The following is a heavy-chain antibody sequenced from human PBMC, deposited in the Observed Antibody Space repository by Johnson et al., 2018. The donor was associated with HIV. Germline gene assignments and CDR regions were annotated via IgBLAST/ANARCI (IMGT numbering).Heavy chain of an antibody. CDR2: FWYDGSNN. D-gene: IGHD3-10*01. V-gene: IGHV3-33*01. Sequence: QVLLVESGGGVVQPGRSLRLSCAASGFTFSSYGMHWVRQAPGKGLEWVAVFWYDGSNNYYADSVKGRFTISRDNSKNTLYLQMNSLRAEDTAVYYCARGPVMVRGVTDAFDIWGQGTMVTVSS. J-gene: IGHJ3*02. CDR1: GFTFSSYG. CDR3: ARGPVMVRGVTDAFDI.